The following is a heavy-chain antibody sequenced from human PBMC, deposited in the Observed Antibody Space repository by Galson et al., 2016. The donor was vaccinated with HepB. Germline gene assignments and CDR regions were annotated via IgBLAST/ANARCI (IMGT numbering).Heavy chain of an antibody. CDR1: GGSLSGYY. D-gene: IGHD5-18*01. V-gene: IGHV4-34*01. Sequence: ETLSLTCAVYGGSLSGYYWTWIRQSPGKGLEWIGEISQSGSAKYNPSLNSRATISLDRSKSQFSLKVNSVTAADTAVYYCARGQRSYGNSRAISFPLWGQGTLVTVSS. J-gene: IGHJ4*02. CDR3: ARGQRSYGNSRAISFPL. CDR2: ISQSGSA.